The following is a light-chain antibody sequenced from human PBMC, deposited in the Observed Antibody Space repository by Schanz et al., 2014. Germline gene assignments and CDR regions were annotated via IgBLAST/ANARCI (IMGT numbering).Light chain of an antibody. CDR1: SSNIGGNT. CDR3: AAWDDSLTGRV. CDR2: SNN. Sequence: QSVLTQPPSASGTPGQRVTISCSGSSSNIGGNTVNWYQQLPGTAPKPLIYSNNQRPSGVPDRFSGSKSGTSASLAISGLQSEDEAEYYCAAWDDSLTGRVFGGGTKLTVL. J-gene: IGLJ3*02. V-gene: IGLV1-44*01.